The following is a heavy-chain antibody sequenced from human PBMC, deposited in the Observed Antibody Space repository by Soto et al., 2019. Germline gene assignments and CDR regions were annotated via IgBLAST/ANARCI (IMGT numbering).Heavy chain of an antibody. CDR2: IYYSGSP. CDR3: ARWGSGSRQVFDP. V-gene: IGHV4-31*03. Sequence: QVQLQESGPGLVKPSQTLSLTCTVSGGSISSGDYYLSWIRQHPGKGLEWIGYIYYSGSPYYNPSLISRVTLSVDTPKTRFALQLRSVTAADTPVYYCARWGSGSRQVFDPWGQGNLVTVSS. J-gene: IGHJ5*02. CDR1: GGSISSGDYY. D-gene: IGHD3-16*01.